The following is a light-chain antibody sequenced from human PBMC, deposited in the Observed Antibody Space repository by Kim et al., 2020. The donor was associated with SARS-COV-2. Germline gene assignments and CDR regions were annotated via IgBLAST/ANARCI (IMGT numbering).Light chain of an antibody. CDR3: QQYNNWPPGRT. Sequence: PGERATLSCRARQSVSSNLAGYQQKPGQAPRLLIYGASTRATGIPARFSGSGSGTEFTLTISSLQSEDFAVYYCQQYNNWPPGRTFGQGTKVDIK. V-gene: IGKV3-15*01. CDR1: QSVSSN. CDR2: GAS. J-gene: IGKJ1*01.